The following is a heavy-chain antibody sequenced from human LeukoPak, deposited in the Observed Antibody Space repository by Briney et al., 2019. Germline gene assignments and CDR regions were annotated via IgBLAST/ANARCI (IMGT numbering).Heavy chain of an antibody. J-gene: IGHJ5*02. CDR3: TKDKLGNGYCSGSRCYSNWFDP. CDR1: GXXFXXXA. D-gene: IGHD2-2*02. CDR2: ISEXXXXX. Sequence: PGGSLRLSCAASGXXFXXXAXXXXXXAXGXGLXXVXXISEXXXXXXYADSXKGRFTISRDNSKNSLSLQMNDLRTEDTALYYCTKDKLGNGYCSGSRCYSNWFDPWGQGTLVIVSS. V-gene: IGHV3-43*02.